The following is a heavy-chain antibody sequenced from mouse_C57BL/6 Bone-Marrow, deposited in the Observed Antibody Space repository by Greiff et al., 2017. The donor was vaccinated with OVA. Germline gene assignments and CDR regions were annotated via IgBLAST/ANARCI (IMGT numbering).Heavy chain of an antibody. D-gene: IGHD1-3*01. Sequence: QVQLQQSGAELVMPGASVKLSCKASGYTFTSYWMHWVKQRPGQGLEWIGEIDPSDSYTNYNQKFKGKSTLTVDKSSSTAYMQLSSLTSEDSAVYYCARKWAMDYWGQGTSVTVSS. CDR3: ARKWAMDY. CDR1: GYTFTSYW. CDR2: IDPSDSYT. J-gene: IGHJ4*01. V-gene: IGHV1-69*01.